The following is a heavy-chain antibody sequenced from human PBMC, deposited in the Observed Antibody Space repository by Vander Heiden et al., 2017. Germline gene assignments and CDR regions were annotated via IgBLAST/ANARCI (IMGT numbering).Heavy chain of an antibody. V-gene: IGHV1-69*10. CDR1: GGTLRSYA. CDR3: ARNRQYYYDSSGYYYRYYYYGMDV. D-gene: IGHD3-22*01. Sequence: QVQLVQSGAEVKKPGSSVKVSCKASGGTLRSYAISWVRQAPGQGLEWMGGIIPILGIANYAQKFQGRVTITADKSTSTAYMELSSLRSEDTAVYYCARNRQYYYDSSGYYYRYYYYGMDVWGQGTTVTVSS. J-gene: IGHJ6*02. CDR2: IIPILGIA.